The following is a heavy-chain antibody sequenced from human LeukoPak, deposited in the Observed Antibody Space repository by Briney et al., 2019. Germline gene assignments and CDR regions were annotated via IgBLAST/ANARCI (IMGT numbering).Heavy chain of an antibody. CDR2: SSSYI. CDR3: ARTLGGYSYGYVGYYFDY. V-gene: IGHV3-21*01. D-gene: IGHD5-18*01. J-gene: IGHJ4*02. Sequence: SSSYIYYADSVKGRFTISRDNAKNSLYLQMNSLRAEDTAVYYCARTLGGYSYGYVGYYFDYWGQGTLVTVSS.